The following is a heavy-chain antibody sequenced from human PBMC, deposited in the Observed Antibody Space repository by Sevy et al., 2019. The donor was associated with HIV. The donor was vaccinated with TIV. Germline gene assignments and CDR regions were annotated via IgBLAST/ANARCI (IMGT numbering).Heavy chain of an antibody. J-gene: IGHJ4*02. V-gene: IGHV5-51*01. CDR1: GYTFTSYW. CDR2: IYPGDSDI. Sequence: GESLKISCKGSGYTFTSYWIGWVRQMPGKGLEWMGIIYPGDSDIRYSPSFQGQVTISADKSINTAFLQWSSLKASDTAIYYCTRCRGDGFNEFDHWGQGTLVTVSS. CDR3: TRCRGDGFNEFDH. D-gene: IGHD3-10*01.